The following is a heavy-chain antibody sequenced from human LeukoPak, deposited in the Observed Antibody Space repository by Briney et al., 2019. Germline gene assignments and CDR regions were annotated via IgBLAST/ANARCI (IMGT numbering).Heavy chain of an antibody. D-gene: IGHD1-26*01. CDR3: ARGLGVGATPDPYAFDI. J-gene: IGHJ3*02. CDR2: IIPILGIA. CDR1: GYTFTSYG. V-gene: IGHV1-69*04. Sequence: ASVKVSCKASGYTFTSYGISWVRQAPGQGLEWMGRIIPILGIANYAQKFQGRVTITADKSMSTAYMELSSLRSEDTAVYYCARGLGVGATPDPYAFDIWGQGTMVTVSS.